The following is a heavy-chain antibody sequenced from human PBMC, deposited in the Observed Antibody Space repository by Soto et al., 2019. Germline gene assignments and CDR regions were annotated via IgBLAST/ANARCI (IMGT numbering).Heavy chain of an antibody. D-gene: IGHD6-6*01. J-gene: IGHJ4*02. Sequence: ASETLSLTCSLYSGSLSGYYWSWIRQPPGKGLEWIGEISPSGTTNYSPSLKSRVSISVDTSKNQFSLNLTSLTAADTAVYYCARAPKVSGSAQTRPDFWGQGPLVT. CDR3: ARAPKVSGSAQTRPDF. CDR2: ISPSGTT. CDR1: SGSLSGYY. V-gene: IGHV4-34*01.